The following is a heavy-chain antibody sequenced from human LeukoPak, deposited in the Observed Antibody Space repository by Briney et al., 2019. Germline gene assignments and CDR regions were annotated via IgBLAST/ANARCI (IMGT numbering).Heavy chain of an antibody. CDR3: ARPTYYYDSSGYYRGYYFDY. D-gene: IGHD3-22*01. V-gene: IGHV4-39*01. J-gene: IGHJ4*02. CDR1: GGSISSSSYY. CDR2: IYYSGST. Sequence: SETLSLTRTVSGGSISSSSYYWGWIRQPPGKGLEWIGSIYYSGSTYYNPSLKSRVTISVDTSKNQFSLKLSSVTAADTAVYYCARPTYYYDSSGYYRGYYFDYWGQGTLVTVSS.